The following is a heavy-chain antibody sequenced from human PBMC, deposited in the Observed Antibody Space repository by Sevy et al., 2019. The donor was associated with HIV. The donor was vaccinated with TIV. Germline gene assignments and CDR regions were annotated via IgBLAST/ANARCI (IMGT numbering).Heavy chain of an antibody. J-gene: IGHJ4*02. CDR2: ISTGTDHI. D-gene: IGHD3-10*01. V-gene: IGHV3-21*05. Sequence: GGSLRLSCTASGFTFSAYSMNWVRQAPGKGLEWLSYISTGTDHISYADSAKGRFTISRDDAKKSVYLEMKSLRDQDTALYYCVRRGVDAYNVYVDLWGQGTLVTVSS. CDR3: VRRGVDAYNVYVDL. CDR1: GFTFSAYS.